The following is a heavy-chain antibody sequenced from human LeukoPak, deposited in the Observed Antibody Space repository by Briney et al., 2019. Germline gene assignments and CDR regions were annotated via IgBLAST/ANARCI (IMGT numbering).Heavy chain of an antibody. Sequence: GASVKVSCNASGGTFSSYAISWVRQAPGQGLEWMGGIIPIFGTANYAQKFQGRVTITTDESTSTAYMELSSLRSEDTAVYYCARANDSPVDYYYYGMDVWGQGTTVTVSS. CDR2: IIPIFGTA. D-gene: IGHD1-1*01. V-gene: IGHV1-69*05. CDR1: GGTFSSYA. CDR3: ARANDSPVDYYYYGMDV. J-gene: IGHJ6*02.